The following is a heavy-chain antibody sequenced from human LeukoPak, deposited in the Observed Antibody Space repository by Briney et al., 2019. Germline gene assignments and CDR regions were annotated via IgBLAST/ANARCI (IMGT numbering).Heavy chain of an antibody. CDR2: INPNSGVT. CDR3: ARDSGWNYVPLY. D-gene: IGHD1-7*01. J-gene: IGHJ4*02. V-gene: IGHV1-2*02. Sequence: SSVKVSCKASGYTFTGYYMHRVRQAPAQGLEWMGWINPNSGVTNYAQKFQGRVTMTRDTSISTAYMELSRLRSDDTAVYYCARDSGWNYVPLYWGQGTLVTVSS. CDR1: GYTFTGYY.